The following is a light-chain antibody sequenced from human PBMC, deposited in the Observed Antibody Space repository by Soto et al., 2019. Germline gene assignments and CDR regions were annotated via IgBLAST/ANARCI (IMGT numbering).Light chain of an antibody. CDR2: TAS. CDR1: QDISTW. J-gene: IGKJ2*01. CDR3: QQANSFPYT. V-gene: IGKV1D-12*01. Sequence: DIQMTQSPSYVSASVGDRVTITCRASQDISTWLAWYQQKPGKAPKLLIYTASSLQSGVPSRFSGSGSETDFTLTISNLQPEDFATYYCQQANSFPYTFGQGTKLETK.